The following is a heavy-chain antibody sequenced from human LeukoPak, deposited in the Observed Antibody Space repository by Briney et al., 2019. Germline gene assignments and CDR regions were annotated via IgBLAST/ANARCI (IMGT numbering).Heavy chain of an antibody. D-gene: IGHD3-10*01. CDR2: IHYTGST. CDR3: ARGGDRSFDY. J-gene: IGHJ4*02. Sequence: SSETLSLTCTVSGGSISSFYWSWIRQPPGKGLEWIGYIHYTGSTNYNPSLKSRVTISVDTSKNQFSLKLSSVTAADTAVYYCARGGDRSFDYWGQGTLVTVSS. V-gene: IGHV4-59*12. CDR1: GGSISSFY.